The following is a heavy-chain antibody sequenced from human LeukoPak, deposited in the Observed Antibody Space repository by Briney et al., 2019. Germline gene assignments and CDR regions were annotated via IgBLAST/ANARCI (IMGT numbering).Heavy chain of an antibody. CDR1: RFGFDDYA. J-gene: IGHJ4*02. CDR3: AREGMAGRGLFDY. Sequence: PGGSLRLSCVASRFGFDDYAMSWVRQAPGKGLEWVSGINWNGGGTKYADSVKGRFIISRDNANNSQYLQMNSLRVEDTAFYYCAREGMAGRGLFDYWGQGTLVTVSS. D-gene: IGHD5-24*01. CDR2: INWNGGGT. V-gene: IGHV3-20*04.